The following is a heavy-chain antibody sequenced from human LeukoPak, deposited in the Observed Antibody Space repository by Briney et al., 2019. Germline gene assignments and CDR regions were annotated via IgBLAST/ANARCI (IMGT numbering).Heavy chain of an antibody. J-gene: IGHJ3*02. CDR2: IYPGDSDT. CDR1: GYSFTSYC. V-gene: IGHV5-51*01. CDR3: ARPTELYLSAFDI. D-gene: IGHD1-1*01. Sequence: GESLKISCKGSGYSFTSYCIGWVRQMPGKGLEWMEIIYPGDSDTRYSPSFQGQVTISADKSISSAYLQWSSLKASDTAMYYCARPTELYLSAFDIWGQGTMVTVSS.